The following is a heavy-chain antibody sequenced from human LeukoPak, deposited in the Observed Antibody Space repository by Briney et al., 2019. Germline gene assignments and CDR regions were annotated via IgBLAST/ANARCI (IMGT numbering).Heavy chain of an antibody. CDR1: GVTVSNTW. Sequence: SGGSLRLSCTASGVTVSNTWMRWVRQAPGKGLEWVGLFTSRSAGGTIHYAAPVQGRFTILAEDSKNTWYLQMNGLQIEDTGIYYCTTGGGTMDFWGQGTLVTVSS. CDR3: TTGGGTMDF. J-gene: IGHJ4*02. CDR2: FTSRSAGGTI. V-gene: IGHV3-15*01. D-gene: IGHD2-15*01.